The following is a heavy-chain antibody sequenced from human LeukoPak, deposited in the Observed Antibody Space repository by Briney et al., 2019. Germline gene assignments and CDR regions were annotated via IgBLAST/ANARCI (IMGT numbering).Heavy chain of an antibody. CDR1: GFAFSSYA. Sequence: PGGSLRLSCAASGFAFSSYAMHRVRQAPGKGLEWVAVISYDGSNKYYADSVKGRFTISRDNSKNTLYLQMNSLRAEDTAVYYCARDQIRLGGYCSGGSCYPSYYYYGMDVWGKGTTVTVSS. V-gene: IGHV3-30*04. J-gene: IGHJ6*04. CDR3: ARDQIRLGGYCSGGSCYPSYYYYGMDV. CDR2: ISYDGSNK. D-gene: IGHD2-15*01.